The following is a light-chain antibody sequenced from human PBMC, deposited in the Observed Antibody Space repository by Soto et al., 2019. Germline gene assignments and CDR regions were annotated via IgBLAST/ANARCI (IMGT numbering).Light chain of an antibody. CDR3: QYCGSSAYT. CDR2: GAS. V-gene: IGKV3-20*01. CDR1: QSVRTNY. Sequence: EIVLTQSPGTLSLSPGERATLSCRASQSVRTNYLARYQQKPGQAPRLLINGASSRATGIKDRFSGSVSGTDFTLTIGRLEPDDFAVYYCQYCGSSAYTFGQGTALEIK. J-gene: IGKJ2*01.